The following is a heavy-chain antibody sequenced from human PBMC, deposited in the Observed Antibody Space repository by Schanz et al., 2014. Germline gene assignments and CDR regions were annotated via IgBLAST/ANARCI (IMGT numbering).Heavy chain of an antibody. CDR3: ARDGYSVVVISPTESFDI. CDR1: GFTLSSYG. V-gene: IGHV3-33*08. Sequence: VQLVESGGGLVQPGGSLRLSCAASGFTLSSYGMHWVRQAPGKGLEWVAFINSDGTKRFYADSVKSRFTISRDNSRNTLYLQMNSLRAEDTAVYYCARDGYSVVVISPTESFDIWGQGTMVT. D-gene: IGHD2-21*01. J-gene: IGHJ3*02. CDR2: INSDGTKR.